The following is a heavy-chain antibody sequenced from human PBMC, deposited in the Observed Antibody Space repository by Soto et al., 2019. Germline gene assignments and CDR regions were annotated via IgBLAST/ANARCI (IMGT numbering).Heavy chain of an antibody. D-gene: IGHD2-2*01. CDR1: GFTFSSYG. CDR2: ISYDGSNK. V-gene: IGHV3-30*18. CDR3: AKDRRGYCSSTSCYGIDY. J-gene: IGHJ4*02. Sequence: QVQLVESGGGVVQPGRSLRLSCAASGFTFSSYGMHWVRQAPGKGLEWVAVISYDGSNKYYADSVKGRFTISRDNSKKTXXLQMNSLRAEDTAVYYCAKDRRGYCSSTSCYGIDYWGQGTLVTVSS.